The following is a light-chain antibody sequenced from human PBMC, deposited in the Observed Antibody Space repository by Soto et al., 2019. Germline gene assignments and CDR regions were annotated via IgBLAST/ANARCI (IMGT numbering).Light chain of an antibody. CDR3: QQYNSYLT. J-gene: IGKJ1*01. Sequence: DIQMTQSPSTLSASVGDTVTITCRASQTINNWLAWYQQKPGRSPKLLIYDVSSLESGVSSRFSGSGSRTQFTLTITSLQPDDSATYYCQQYNSYLTFGQGTKVEIK. CDR1: QTINNW. V-gene: IGKV1-5*01. CDR2: DVS.